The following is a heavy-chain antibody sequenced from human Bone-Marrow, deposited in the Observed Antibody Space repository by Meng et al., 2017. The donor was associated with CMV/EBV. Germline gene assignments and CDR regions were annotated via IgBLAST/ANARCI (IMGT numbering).Heavy chain of an antibody. V-gene: IGHV4-39*01. CDR2: IYYSGST. D-gene: IGHD6-13*01. CDR1: GGSISSSSYH. J-gene: IGHJ4*02. CDR3: AREYSSSWYGFDY. Sequence: SETLSLTCTVSGGSISSSSYHWGWIRQPPGKGLEWIGSIYYSGSTYYNPSLKSRVTISVDTSKNQFSLKLSSVTAADTAVYYCAREYSSSWYGFDYWGQGTLVTVSS.